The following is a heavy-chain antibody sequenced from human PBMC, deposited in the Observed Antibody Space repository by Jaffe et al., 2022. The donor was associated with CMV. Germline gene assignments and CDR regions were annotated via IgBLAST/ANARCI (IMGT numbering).Heavy chain of an antibody. CDR1: GFTFSSYA. CDR2: ISGGGSST. CDR3: AKHRSSGWYALNPAAFDI. D-gene: IGHD6-19*01. V-gene: IGHV3-23*04. J-gene: IGHJ3*02. Sequence: EVQLVESGGGLVQPGGSLRLSCAASGFTFSSYAMSWVRQAPGKGLEWVSGISGGGSSTYYADSVKGRFTISRDNSKNTLYLQMTSLRAEDTAVYYCAKHRSSGWYALNPAAFDIWGQGTMVTVSS.